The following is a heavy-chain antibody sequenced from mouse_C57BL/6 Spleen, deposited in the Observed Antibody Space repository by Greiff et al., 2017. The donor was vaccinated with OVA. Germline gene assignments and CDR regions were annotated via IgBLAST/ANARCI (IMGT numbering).Heavy chain of an antibody. J-gene: IGHJ1*03. CDR1: GFTFSSYG. D-gene: IGHD2-5*01. CDR2: ISSGGSYT. Sequence: EVKVVESGGDLVKPGGSLKLSCAASGFTFSSYGMSWVRQTPDKRLEWVATISSGGSYTYYPDSVKGRFTISRDNAKNTLYLQMSSLKSEDTAMYYCASSYYSNYDWYFDVWGTGTTVTVSS. V-gene: IGHV5-6*01. CDR3: ASSYYSNYDWYFDV.